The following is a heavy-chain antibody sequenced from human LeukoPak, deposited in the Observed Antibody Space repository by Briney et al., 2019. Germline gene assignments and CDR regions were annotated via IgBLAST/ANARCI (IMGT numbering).Heavy chain of an antibody. J-gene: IGHJ4*02. V-gene: IGHV3-23*01. CDR1: GFTFSSYA. Sequence: GGSLRLSCAASGFTFSSYAMSWVRQAPGKGLEWVSAIGGSGGSTYYADSVKGRFTISRDNSKNTLYLQMNSSRAEDTAVYYCAKDSEPTYDFWSGYPTWDYWGQGTLVTVSS. D-gene: IGHD3-3*01. CDR2: IGGSGGST. CDR3: AKDSEPTYDFWSGYPTWDY.